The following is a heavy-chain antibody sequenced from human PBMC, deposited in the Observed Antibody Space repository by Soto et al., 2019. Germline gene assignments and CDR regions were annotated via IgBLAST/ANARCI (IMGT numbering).Heavy chain of an antibody. Sequence: PGESLKISCKGSGYSFTSYWIGWVRQMPGKGLEWMGIIHPGDSDTRYSPSFQGQVTISADKSISTAYLQWSSLKASDTAMYYCARPSSDTAMVTDAFDIWGQGTMVTVSS. V-gene: IGHV5-51*01. CDR1: GYSFTSYW. CDR3: ARPSSDTAMVTDAFDI. J-gene: IGHJ3*02. D-gene: IGHD5-18*01. CDR2: IHPGDSDT.